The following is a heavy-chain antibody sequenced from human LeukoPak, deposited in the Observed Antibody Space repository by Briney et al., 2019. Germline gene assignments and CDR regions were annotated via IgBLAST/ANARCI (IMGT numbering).Heavy chain of an antibody. D-gene: IGHD2-21*01. CDR2: IYTSGST. V-gene: IGHV4-4*07. Sequence: SETLSLTCTVSGGSISSYYWSWIRQPAGKGLEWIGRIYTSGSTNYNPSLKGRVTISVDTSKNQFSLKLSSVTAADTAVYYCARRPRLCWLLARCYFDYWGQGTLVTVSS. CDR3: ARRPRLCWLLARCYFDY. J-gene: IGHJ4*02. CDR1: GGSISSYY.